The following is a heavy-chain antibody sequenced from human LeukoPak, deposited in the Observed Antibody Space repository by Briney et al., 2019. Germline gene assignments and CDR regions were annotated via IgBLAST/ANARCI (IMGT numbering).Heavy chain of an antibody. Sequence: GGSLRLSCAASGFTFSSYARHWVRQAPGKGLEWVAVISYDGSNKYYADSVKGRLTISRDNSKNTLYLQMNSLRAEDTAVYYYARGPSGSYYSTDFDYWGQGTLVTVSS. CDR1: GFTFSSYA. CDR3: ARGPSGSYYSTDFDY. V-gene: IGHV3-30*04. D-gene: IGHD1-26*01. CDR2: ISYDGSNK. J-gene: IGHJ4*02.